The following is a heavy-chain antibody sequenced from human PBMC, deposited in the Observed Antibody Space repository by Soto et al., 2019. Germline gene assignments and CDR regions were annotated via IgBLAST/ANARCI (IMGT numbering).Heavy chain of an antibody. D-gene: IGHD2-15*01. CDR3: ARETECGSGGSCYPYFQH. CDR1: GYTFTSYY. V-gene: IGHV1-46*01. Sequence: GASVRVSCKASGYTFTSYYMHWVRQAPGQGLEWMGIINPSGGSTSYAQKFQGRVTMTRDTSTSTVYMELSSLRSEDTAVYYCARETECGSGGSCYPYFQHWGQGTLVIVYS. J-gene: IGHJ1*01. CDR2: INPSGGST.